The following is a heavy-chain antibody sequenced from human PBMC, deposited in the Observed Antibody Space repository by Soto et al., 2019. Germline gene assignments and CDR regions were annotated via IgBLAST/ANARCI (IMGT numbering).Heavy chain of an antibody. CDR1: GGSISSGGYY. J-gene: IGHJ6*02. Sequence: SETLSLTCTVSGGSISSGGYYWSWIRQHPGKGLEWIGYIYYSGSTYYNPSLKSRVTISVDTSKNQFSLKLSSVTAAGTAVYYCARMYYYGSGSYYNGSYYYGMDVWGQGTTVTVSS. CDR3: ARMYYYGSGSYYNGSYYYGMDV. D-gene: IGHD3-10*01. CDR2: IYYSGST. V-gene: IGHV4-31*03.